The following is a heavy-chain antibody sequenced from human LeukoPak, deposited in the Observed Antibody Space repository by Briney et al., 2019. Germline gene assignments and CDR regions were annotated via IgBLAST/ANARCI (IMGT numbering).Heavy chain of an antibody. D-gene: IGHD3-10*01. Sequence: PSQTLSPTCTVSGASISSYYWSWIRQPPGKGLEWDGYTYYSGTTNYNPSPKSRVTISVDTSKNQFSLKLSSVTAADTAVYYCASGFENDAFDIWGQGTMVTVSS. J-gene: IGHJ3*02. CDR3: ASGFENDAFDI. CDR2: TYYSGTT. V-gene: IGHV4-59*01. CDR1: GASISSYY.